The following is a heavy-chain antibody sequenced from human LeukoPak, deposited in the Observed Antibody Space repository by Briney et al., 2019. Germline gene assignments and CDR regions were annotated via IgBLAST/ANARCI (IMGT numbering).Heavy chain of an antibody. Sequence: GGSLRLSCAASGFTFSSYGMHWVRQAPGKGLEWVAVISYDGSNKYYADSVKGRFTISRDNSKNTLYLQMNSLRAEHTAVYYCAKDTVGAFDIWGQGTMVTVSS. CDR2: ISYDGSNK. D-gene: IGHD4-23*01. CDR1: GFTFSSYG. CDR3: AKDTVGAFDI. V-gene: IGHV3-30*18. J-gene: IGHJ3*02.